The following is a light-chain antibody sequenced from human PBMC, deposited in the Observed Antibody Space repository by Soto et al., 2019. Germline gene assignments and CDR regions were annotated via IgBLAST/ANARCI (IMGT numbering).Light chain of an antibody. CDR1: QSVSSY. Sequence: EILLTQSPSTLSFSPGQRATLSFISSQSVSSYLAWYQQKPGQAPRLLIYGASTRATGIPARFSGSGSGTEFTLSISSLQSEDSAVYYCQQYNNWPPITFGQGTRLEIK. CDR3: QQYNNWPPIT. J-gene: IGKJ5*01. CDR2: GAS. V-gene: IGKV3D-15*01.